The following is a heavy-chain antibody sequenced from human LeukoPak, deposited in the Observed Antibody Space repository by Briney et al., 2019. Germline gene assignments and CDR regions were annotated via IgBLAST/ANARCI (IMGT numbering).Heavy chain of an antibody. J-gene: IGHJ4*02. CDR2: IKSKTDGGTT. CDR3: TTWEDRWLLTQGPSDY. Sequence: GGSLRLSCAASGFTFSNAWMSWVRQAPGKGLEWVGRIKSKTDGGTTDYAAPVKGRFTISRDDSKNPLYLQMNSLKTEDTAVYYCTTWEDRWLLTQGPSDYWGQGTLVTVSS. CDR1: GFTFSNAW. V-gene: IGHV3-15*01. D-gene: IGHD1-26*01.